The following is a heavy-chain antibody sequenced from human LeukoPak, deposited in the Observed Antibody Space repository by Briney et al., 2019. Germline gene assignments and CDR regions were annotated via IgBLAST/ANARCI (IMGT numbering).Heavy chain of an antibody. CDR3: AREPPRGRVTMPEAPRP. CDR1: GGSFSGYY. V-gene: IGHV4-34*01. J-gene: IGHJ5*02. Sequence: SETLSLTCAVYGGSFSGYYWSWIRQPPGKGLEWIGEINHSGSTNYNPSLKSRVTISVDTSKNQFSLKLSSVTAADTAVYYCAREPPRGRVTMPEAPRPWGQGTLVTVSS. D-gene: IGHD3-10*01. CDR2: INHSGST.